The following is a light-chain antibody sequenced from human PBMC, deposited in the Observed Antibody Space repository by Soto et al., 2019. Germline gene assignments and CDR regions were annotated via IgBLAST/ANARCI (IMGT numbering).Light chain of an antibody. CDR3: TSFTLNSLYV. V-gene: IGLV2-14*01. Sequence: QSALTQPASVSGSRGQSITISCTGTSSDVGGYHFVSWYQQHPGKAPKLIISELRNRPSGVSDRFSGSRSGNTASLTISGLQPEDEADYYCTSFTLNSLYVFGTGTKVTVL. CDR2: ELR. J-gene: IGLJ1*01. CDR1: SSDVGGYHF.